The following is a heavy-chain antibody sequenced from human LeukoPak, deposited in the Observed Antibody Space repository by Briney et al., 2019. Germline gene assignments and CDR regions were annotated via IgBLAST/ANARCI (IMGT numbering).Heavy chain of an antibody. V-gene: IGHV4-39*07. D-gene: IGHD3-9*01. Sequence: SETLSLTCTVSGGSISSSNYYWGWIRQPPGKGLEWIGNIYYGGSSYYNPSLQSRVTISLDTSKNQFSLKLRSVTAADRAVYYCAREVWYDILTGYYFDYWGQGTLVTVSS. J-gene: IGHJ4*02. CDR2: IYYGGSS. CDR1: GGSISSSNYY. CDR3: AREVWYDILTGYYFDY.